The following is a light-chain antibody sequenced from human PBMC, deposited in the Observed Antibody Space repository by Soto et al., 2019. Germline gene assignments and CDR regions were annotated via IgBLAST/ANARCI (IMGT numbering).Light chain of an antibody. CDR2: AAS. CDR1: QNIRNY. J-gene: IGKJ1*01. Sequence: DIQMTQSPSSLSASVGDRVTITCRASQNIRNYLNWYQQRPGKTPNLLVYAASNLRSGVPSRFSGSGSGTDFTLTISSLQPDDFATYYCQHYNSYSEAFGQGTKVELK. CDR3: QHYNSYSEA. V-gene: IGKV1-5*01.